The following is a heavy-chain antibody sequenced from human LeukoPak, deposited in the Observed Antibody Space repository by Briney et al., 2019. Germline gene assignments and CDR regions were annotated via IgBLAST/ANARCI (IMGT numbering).Heavy chain of an antibody. J-gene: IGHJ4*02. D-gene: IGHD4-23*01. V-gene: IGHV4-61*02. CDR1: GGSISSGSYY. Sequence: SETLSLTCTVSGGSISSGSYYWRWIRQPGGKGLEWIGRIYTSGSTNYNPSLKSRVTISVATSKNQFSLKLSSVTAADTAVYYCATYKGGNWWGYFDYWGQGTLVTVSS. CDR2: IYTSGST. CDR3: ATYKGGNWWGYFDY.